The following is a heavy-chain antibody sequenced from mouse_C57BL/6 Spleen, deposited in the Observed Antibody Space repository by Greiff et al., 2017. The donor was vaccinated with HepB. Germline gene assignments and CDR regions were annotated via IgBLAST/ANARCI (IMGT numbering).Heavy chain of an antibody. D-gene: IGHD1-1*01. J-gene: IGHJ3*01. CDR2: IRLKSDNYAT. V-gene: IGHV6-3*01. CDR1: GFTFSNYW. Sequence: EVKVEESGGGLVQPGGSMKLSCVASGFTFSNYWMNWVRQSPEKGLEWVAQIRLKSDNYATHYAESVKGRFTISRDDSKSSVYLQMNNLRAEDTGIYYCTSLYYYGAWFAYWGQGTLVTVSA. CDR3: TSLYYYGAWFAY.